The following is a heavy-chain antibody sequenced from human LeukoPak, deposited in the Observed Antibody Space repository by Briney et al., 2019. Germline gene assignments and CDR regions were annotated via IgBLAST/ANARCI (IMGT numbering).Heavy chain of an antibody. CDR3: ASEVKGVVAH. J-gene: IGHJ4*02. V-gene: IGHV1-2*02. Sequence: ASVKVSCKASGYTFTGYYMHWVRQAPGQGLEWMGWINPNSGGTNYAQKFQGRVTMTRDTSINTAYMELSSLRSEDTAVYYCASEVKGVVAHWGQGTLVTVSS. CDR2: INPNSGGT. CDR1: GYTFTGYY. D-gene: IGHD2-15*01.